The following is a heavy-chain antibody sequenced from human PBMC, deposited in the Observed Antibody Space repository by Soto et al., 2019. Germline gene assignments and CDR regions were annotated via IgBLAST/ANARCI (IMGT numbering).Heavy chain of an antibody. D-gene: IGHD2-8*02. CDR1: GDSITSGTNF. J-gene: IGHJ6*02. CDR2: IHHSGTT. V-gene: IGHV4-30-4*01. CDR3: ARARGYCTGPNCSVFYFYGLDV. Sequence: SETLSLTCTVSGDSITSGTNFWSWIRQPPGKGLEWMGFIHHSGTTFYNPSLKSRVMISGDTSENQISLKMTSLTAADTAVYYCARARGYCTGPNCSVFYFYGLDVWGQGTKVTVSS.